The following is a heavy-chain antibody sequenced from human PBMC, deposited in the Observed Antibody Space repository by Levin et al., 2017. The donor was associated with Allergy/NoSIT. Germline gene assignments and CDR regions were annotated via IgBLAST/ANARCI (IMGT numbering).Heavy chain of an antibody. CDR2: ISYDGSNK. CDR3: AKAVVGYCDYAYYPVDD. Sequence: PGGSLRLSCAASGFTFSNYGMHWVRQAPGKGLEWVAVISYDGSNKHYVDSVKGRFTISRDNSRNTLFLQMNSLRAQDTAVYYCAKAVVGYCDYAYYPVDDWGQGALVTVSS. D-gene: IGHD3-9*01. V-gene: IGHV3-30*18. J-gene: IGHJ4*02. CDR1: GFTFSNYG.